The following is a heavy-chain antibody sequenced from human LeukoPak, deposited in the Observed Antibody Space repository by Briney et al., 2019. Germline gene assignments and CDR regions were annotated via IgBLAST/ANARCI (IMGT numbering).Heavy chain of an antibody. CDR3: ARGTSGDPSAFDY. CDR1: EYTFTSYT. J-gene: IGHJ4*02. Sequence: ASVKVSCKASEYTFTSYTIHWVRQAPGQRLEWMGWINAGNGNTKYSQEFQDRVSITRDTPASTVYMELSSLRFEDTTVYYCARGTSGDPSAFDYWGQGTLVTVSA. D-gene: IGHD1-26*01. V-gene: IGHV1-3*03. CDR2: INAGNGNT.